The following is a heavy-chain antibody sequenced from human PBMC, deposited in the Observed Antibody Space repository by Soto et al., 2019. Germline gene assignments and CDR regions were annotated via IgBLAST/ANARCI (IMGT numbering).Heavy chain of an antibody. J-gene: IGHJ4*02. CDR1: GFTFSSYA. V-gene: IGHV3-23*01. CDR2: MSGSGGST. CDR3: AKDKWDGDYGFDY. Sequence: EVQLLESGGGLVQPGGSLRLSCAASGFTFSSYAMSWVRQAPGKGLEWVSAMSGSGGSTYYSDSVKGRFTISRDNSKNTLYLQMNSLRAEDTAVYYCAKDKWDGDYGFDYWGQGPLVTVSS. D-gene: IGHD4-17*01.